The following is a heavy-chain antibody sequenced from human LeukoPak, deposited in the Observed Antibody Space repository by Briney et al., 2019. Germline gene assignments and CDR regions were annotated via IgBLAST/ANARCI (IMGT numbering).Heavy chain of an antibody. CDR1: GDSINSYY. Sequence: PSETLSLTCTVSGDSINSYYWIWIRQPPGKGLDWIGLIYYSGSTNYNPSLKSRVTISVDTSKNQFSLKLSTVTAADTAVYYCARVVYSRSNGMDVWGQGTTVTVSS. J-gene: IGHJ6*02. V-gene: IGHV4-59*01. CDR2: IYYSGST. D-gene: IGHD1-26*01. CDR3: ARVVYSRSNGMDV.